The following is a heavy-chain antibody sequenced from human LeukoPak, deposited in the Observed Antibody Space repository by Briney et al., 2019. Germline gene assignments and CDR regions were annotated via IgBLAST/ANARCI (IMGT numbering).Heavy chain of an antibody. J-gene: IGHJ4*02. CDR3: ARFSDSSGYTYYFDY. V-gene: IGHV4-30-4*01. CDR2: IYYSGST. D-gene: IGHD3-22*01. CDR1: GGSISSGDYY. Sequence: PSETLSLTCTVSGGSISSGDYYWSWIRQPPGKGLEWIGYIYYSGSTYYNPSLKSRVTISVDTSKNQFSLKLSSVTAADTAVYYCARFSDSSGYTYYFDYWGQGTLVTVSS.